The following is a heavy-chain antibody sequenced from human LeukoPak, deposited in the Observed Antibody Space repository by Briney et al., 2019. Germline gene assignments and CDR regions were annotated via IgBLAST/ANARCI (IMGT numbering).Heavy chain of an antibody. CDR1: GGSISSGGYY. D-gene: IGHD5-18*01. CDR3: ARSTAMVYYYGMDV. Sequence: SETLSLTCTVSGGSISSGGYYWSWIRQHPGKGLEWIGYIYYSGSTYYNPSLKSRVTISVDTSKNQFSLKLSSVTASDTAMYYCARSTAMVYYYGMDVWGQGTTVTVSS. CDR2: IYYSGST. J-gene: IGHJ6*02. V-gene: IGHV4-31*03.